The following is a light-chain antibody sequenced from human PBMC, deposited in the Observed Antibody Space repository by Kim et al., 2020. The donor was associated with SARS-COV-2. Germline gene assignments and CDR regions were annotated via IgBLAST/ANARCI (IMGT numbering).Light chain of an antibody. CDR3: NSRDSSGNHVV. Sequence: SSALTQDPAVSVALGRTVRITCQGDSLRSYYASWYQQKPGQAPVLVIYGKNNRPSGIPDRFSGSSSGNTASLTITGAQAEDEADYYCNSRDSSGNHVVFGGGTQLTVL. J-gene: IGLJ2*01. CDR2: GKN. CDR1: SLRSYY. V-gene: IGLV3-19*01.